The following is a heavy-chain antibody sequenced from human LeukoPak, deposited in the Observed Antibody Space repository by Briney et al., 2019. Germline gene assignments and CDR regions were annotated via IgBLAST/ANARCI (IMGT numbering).Heavy chain of an antibody. D-gene: IGHD3-10*01. CDR1: GGSISSSSYY. CDR2: IYYSGST. Sequence: PSETLSLTCTVSGGSISSSSYYWGWIRQPPGKGLEWIGSIYYSGSTYYNPSLKSRVTISVDTSKNQFSLKLSSVTAADTAVYYCARVHRHYGSGSYRGGFDYWGQGTLVTVSS. V-gene: IGHV4-39*07. J-gene: IGHJ4*02. CDR3: ARVHRHYGSGSYRGGFDY.